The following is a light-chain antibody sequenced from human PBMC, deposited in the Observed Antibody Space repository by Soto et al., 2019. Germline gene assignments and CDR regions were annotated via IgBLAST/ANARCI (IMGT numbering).Light chain of an antibody. CDR3: HSRA. CDR2: KAS. V-gene: IGKV1-5*03. CDR1: QTISSW. J-gene: IGKJ5*01. Sequence: DIQMTQSPSTLSGSVGDTVTITCRASQTISSWLAWYQQKPGKAPKLLIYKASTLKSGVPSRFSGSGSGTEFTLTISSLQPDDFATYFCHSRAFGQGTRLEIK.